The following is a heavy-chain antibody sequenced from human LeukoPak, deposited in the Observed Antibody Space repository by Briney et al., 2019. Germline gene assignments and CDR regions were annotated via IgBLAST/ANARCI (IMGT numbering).Heavy chain of an antibody. Sequence: SETLSLTCAVSGFSFNDYYLSWVRQTPGKGLEWIGEINDSGYTNDRPSLKSRVTLSIDTSRKQFSLNLRSVTVADTGIYYCTRMTRGHDYWGQGTLVTVSS. CDR1: GFSFNDYY. V-gene: IGHV4-34*01. CDR3: TRMTRGHDY. J-gene: IGHJ4*02. D-gene: IGHD4-11*01. CDR2: INDSGYT.